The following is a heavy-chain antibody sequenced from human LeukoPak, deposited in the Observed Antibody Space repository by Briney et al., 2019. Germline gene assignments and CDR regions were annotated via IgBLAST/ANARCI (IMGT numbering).Heavy chain of an antibody. D-gene: IGHD6-13*01. CDR2: ISGSVGST. CDR3: AKFQGAAGRPKGYFDY. Sequence: PGGSLRLSCAASGFTFSSYAMSWVRQAPGKGLEWVSAISGSVGSTYYADSVKARFTLSRDNSKNTLYLQMNSLRAEGTAVYYCAKFQGAAGRPKGYFDYWGQGTLVTVSS. CDR1: GFTFSSYA. J-gene: IGHJ4*02. V-gene: IGHV3-23*01.